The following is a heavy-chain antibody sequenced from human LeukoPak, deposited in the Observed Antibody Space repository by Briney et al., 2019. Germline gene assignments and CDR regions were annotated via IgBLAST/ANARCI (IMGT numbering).Heavy chain of an antibody. Sequence: VASVKVSCKASGYTFTGYYTHWVRQAPGQGLEWMGWINPNSGGTNYAQKFQGRVTMTRDTSISTAYMELSRLRSDDTAVYYCARGGRQWLVIDAFDIWGQGTMVTVSS. CDR2: INPNSGGT. V-gene: IGHV1-2*02. D-gene: IGHD6-19*01. J-gene: IGHJ3*02. CDR1: GYTFTGYY. CDR3: ARGGRQWLVIDAFDI.